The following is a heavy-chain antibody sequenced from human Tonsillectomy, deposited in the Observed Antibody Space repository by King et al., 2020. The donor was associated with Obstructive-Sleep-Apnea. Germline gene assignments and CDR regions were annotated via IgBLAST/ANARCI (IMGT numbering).Heavy chain of an antibody. V-gene: IGHV3-30*04. D-gene: IGHD2-2*03. Sequence: VQLVESGGGVVQPGRSLRLSCAASGVTFSSYAMHWVRQAPGKGLEWVAVISYDGSNKYYADSVKGRFTISRDNSKNTLYLQMNSLRAEDTAVYYCARDPGYCSSTSCYDSGWYFDLWGRGTLVTVSS. CDR1: GVTFSSYA. CDR2: ISYDGSNK. J-gene: IGHJ2*01. CDR3: ARDPGYCSSTSCYDSGWYFDL.